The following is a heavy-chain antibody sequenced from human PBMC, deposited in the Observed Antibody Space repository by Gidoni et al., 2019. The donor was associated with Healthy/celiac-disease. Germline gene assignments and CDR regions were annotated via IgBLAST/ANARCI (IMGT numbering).Heavy chain of an antibody. CDR2: ISDDGSNK. Sequence: QLHLVESGGGFFQPGSSLRLSCSSSVFTFSSYGMPWVRQAPRKGLEWVAVISDDGSNKYYADSVKGRFTISRDNSKNTLYLQRNRLRAEDTAVYYCAKDRGSSSSYFDYWGQGTLVTVSS. V-gene: IGHV3-30*18. J-gene: IGHJ4*02. CDR1: VFTFSSYG. D-gene: IGHD6-6*01. CDR3: AKDRGSSSSYFDY.